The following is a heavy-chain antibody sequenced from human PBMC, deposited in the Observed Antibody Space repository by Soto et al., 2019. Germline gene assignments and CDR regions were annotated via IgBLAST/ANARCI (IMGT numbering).Heavy chain of an antibody. D-gene: IGHD6-6*01. CDR3: ARDAAARPGWFDP. Sequence: SVKVSCKASGVTFSSYAISWVRQAPGQGLEWMGGIIPIFGTANYAQKFQGRVTITADESTSTAYMELSSLRSEDTAVYYCARDAAARPGWFDPWGQGTLVTVSS. CDR2: IIPIFGTA. CDR1: GVTFSSYA. J-gene: IGHJ5*02. V-gene: IGHV1-69*13.